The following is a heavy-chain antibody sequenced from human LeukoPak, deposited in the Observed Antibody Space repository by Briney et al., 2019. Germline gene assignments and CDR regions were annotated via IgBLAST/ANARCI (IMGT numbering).Heavy chain of an antibody. CDR2: ISGSTSVI. Sequence: PGGSLRLSCAASGFTFSTHTVAWVRQAPGNGLECLSYISGSTSVIYYADSVKGRFTISRDNAKNSLYLQMNSLKAEDTAVYYCARGLYYMDVWGKGTTVTVSS. J-gene: IGHJ6*03. V-gene: IGHV3-48*01. CDR1: GFTFSTHT. CDR3: ARGLYYMDV.